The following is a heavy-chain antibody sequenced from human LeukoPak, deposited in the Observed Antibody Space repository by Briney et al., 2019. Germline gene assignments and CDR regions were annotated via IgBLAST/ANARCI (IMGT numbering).Heavy chain of an antibody. V-gene: IGHV1-2*02. CDR3: AREGAPQLSSYFDH. J-gene: IGHJ4*02. CDR2: SNPNSGGT. D-gene: IGHD1-1*01. Sequence: ASVKVSCKASGYTFTGYSMHWVRQAPGQGLEWMGWSNPNSGGTDYAQRFQGRVTMTRDTSINTAYMELSSLRSDDTAMYYCAREGAPQLSSYFDHWGQGTLVTVSS. CDR1: GYTFTGYS.